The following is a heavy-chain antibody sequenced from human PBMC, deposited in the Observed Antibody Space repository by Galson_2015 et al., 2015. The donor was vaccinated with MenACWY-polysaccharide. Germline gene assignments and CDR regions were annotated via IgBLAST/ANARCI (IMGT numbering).Heavy chain of an antibody. V-gene: IGHV3-30*02. CDR1: AFTFSRYG. J-gene: IGHJ4*02. Sequence: LRLSCAASAFTFSRYGMHWVRQAPGKGLEWVTFIRNDGGNKYYADSVKGRFTISRDNSKNTLYLQMNSLRAEDTAVYYCAKGRDSSSSDPDYWGQGTLVTVSS. D-gene: IGHD6-6*01. CDR2: IRNDGGNK. CDR3: AKGRDSSSSDPDY.